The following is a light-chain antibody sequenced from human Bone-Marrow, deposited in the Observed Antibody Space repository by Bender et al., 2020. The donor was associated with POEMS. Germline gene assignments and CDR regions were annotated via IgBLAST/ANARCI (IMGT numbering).Light chain of an antibody. CDR2: GDR. J-gene: IGLJ2*01. Sequence: SYVLSQPPSVPVAPGQTAWITCGGDDIGSRGVHWYQQRPGQAPVLVVYGDRNRPSGIPERFSGSNSGNTATLTIRRVEAGDEADYYCQVWDSSSDRVVFGGGTKLAVL. CDR3: QVWDSSSDRVV. V-gene: IGLV3-21*02. CDR1: DIGSRG.